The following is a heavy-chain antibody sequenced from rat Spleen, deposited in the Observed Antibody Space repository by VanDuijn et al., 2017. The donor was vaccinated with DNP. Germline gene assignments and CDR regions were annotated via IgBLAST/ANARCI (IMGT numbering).Heavy chain of an antibody. CDR1: GFTFSSYW. Sequence: EVQLVESGGGLVQPGRSMKLSCVASGFTFSSYWMFWVRQAPGKGLAWVASINTDGGSTYYPDSVKGRFTISRNNAKSTLYLQMNSLRSEDMATYYCVRWNSGHFDYWGQGTLVTVSS. D-gene: IGHD4-3*01. V-gene: IGHV5-58*01. CDR2: INTDGGST. CDR3: VRWNSGHFDY. J-gene: IGHJ3*01.